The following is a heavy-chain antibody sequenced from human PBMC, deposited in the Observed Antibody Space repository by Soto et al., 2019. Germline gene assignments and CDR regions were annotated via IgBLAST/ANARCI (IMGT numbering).Heavy chain of an antibody. J-gene: IGHJ4*02. CDR1: GFSFKGAW. Sequence: PGGSLRLSCVASGFSFKGAWMNWVRQAPGKGLEGVGRVKSKVDGGTIDYAAPVKGRFTISRDDSKDTVYLQMNSLKTEDTAVYYCNADLPTPIXRVDHWGQGP. CDR3: NADLPTPIXRVDH. CDR2: VKSKVDGGTI. V-gene: IGHV3-15*07. D-gene: IGHD4-4*01.